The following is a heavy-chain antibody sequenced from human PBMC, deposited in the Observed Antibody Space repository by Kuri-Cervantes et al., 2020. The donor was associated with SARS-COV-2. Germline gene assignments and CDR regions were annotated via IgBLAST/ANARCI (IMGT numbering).Heavy chain of an antibody. V-gene: IGHV3-21*01. Sequence: GESLKISCAASGFTFSSYSMNWVRQAPGKGLEWVSSISSSSSYIYYADSVKGRFTISGDNAKNSLYLQMNSLRAEDTAVYYCASGYSSRLDAFDIWGQGTMVTVSS. J-gene: IGHJ3*02. CDR1: GFTFSSYS. D-gene: IGHD6-13*01. CDR3: ASGYSSRLDAFDI. CDR2: ISSSSSYI.